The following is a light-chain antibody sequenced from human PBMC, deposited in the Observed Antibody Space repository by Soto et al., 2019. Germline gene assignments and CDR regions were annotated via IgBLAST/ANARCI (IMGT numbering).Light chain of an antibody. V-gene: IGKV1-9*01. CDR2: GSS. J-gene: IGKJ4*01. CDR3: QQLKSYPLS. Sequence: DIQLTQSPSFLSASVGDRVSITCRASQDIGLFLAWYQQIPGQAPRLLMYGSSRLENGVPSSFSGSESGTEFTLTVSSLQPEDFGTYYCQQLKSYPLSFGGGTKVDIK. CDR1: QDIGLF.